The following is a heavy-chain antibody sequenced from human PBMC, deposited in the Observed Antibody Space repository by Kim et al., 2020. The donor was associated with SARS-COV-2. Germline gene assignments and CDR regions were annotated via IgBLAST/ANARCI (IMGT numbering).Heavy chain of an antibody. CDR3: ARGGHYVVYESNFDY. Sequence: SETLSLTCAVYGGSFSGYYWSWIRQSPGKGLEWIGEINHSGSTNYNPSLKSRVTITLDTSKNQFSLKLSSVTAADTAVYYCARGGHYVVYESNFDYWAQ. CDR2: INHSGST. D-gene: IGHD4-17*01. CDR1: GGSFSGYY. J-gene: IGHJ4*02. V-gene: IGHV4-34*01.